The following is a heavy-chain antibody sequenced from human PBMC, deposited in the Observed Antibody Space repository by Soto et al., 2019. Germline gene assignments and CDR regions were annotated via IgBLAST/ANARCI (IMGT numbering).Heavy chain of an antibody. V-gene: IGHV4-59*01. CDR3: ARVGGLAARTFDY. D-gene: IGHD6-6*01. CDR2: IYYSGST. Sequence: QVLLQESGPGLVKPSETLSLTCTVSGGSISDFYWSWIRQPPGKGLEWIGYIYYSGSTNYNPSLKSRVTISVDTSKNQFSLNLRSMSPADTAVYYCARVGGLAARTFDYWGPGTLLTVSS. CDR1: GGSISDFY. J-gene: IGHJ4*02.